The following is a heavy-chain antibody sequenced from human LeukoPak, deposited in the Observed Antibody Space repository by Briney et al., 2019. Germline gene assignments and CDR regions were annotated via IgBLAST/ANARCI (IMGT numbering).Heavy chain of an antibody. CDR3: ARDLRPYDILTGYYDY. CDR1: GGSISSYY. D-gene: IGHD3-9*01. V-gene: IGHV4-4*07. CDR2: IYTSGST. J-gene: IGHJ4*02. Sequence: SETLSLTCTVSGGSISSYYWSWIRQPAGKGLKWIGRIYTSGSTNYNPSLKSRVTMSVDTSKNQFSLKLSSVTAADTAVYYCARDLRPYDILTGYYDYWGQGTLVTVSS.